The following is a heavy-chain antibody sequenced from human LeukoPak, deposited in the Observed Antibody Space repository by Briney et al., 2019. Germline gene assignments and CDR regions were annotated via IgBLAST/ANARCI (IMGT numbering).Heavy chain of an antibody. V-gene: IGHV4-59*08. Sequence: SETLSLTCTVSGDSIRSYYWSWIRQPPGEGLEWIGYIYYSGSTKYNPSLKSRATISVDTSKNQFSLKLNSVTATDTAVYYCASGSYYFDYWGQGTLVTVSS. CDR2: IYYSGST. CDR1: GDSIRSYY. CDR3: ASGSYYFDY. J-gene: IGHJ4*02. D-gene: IGHD1-26*01.